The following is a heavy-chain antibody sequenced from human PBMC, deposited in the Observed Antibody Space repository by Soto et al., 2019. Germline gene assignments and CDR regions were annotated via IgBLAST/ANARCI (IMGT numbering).Heavy chain of an antibody. CDR2: INPSGGST. J-gene: IGHJ3*02. D-gene: IGHD3-22*01. Sequence: GASVKVSCKASGYTFTGYYMHWVRQAPGQGLEWMGIINPSGGSTSYAQKFQGRVTMTRDTSTSTVYMELSSLRSEDTAVYYCARDLVDSSGPHGAFDIWGQGTMVTVSS. CDR3: ARDLVDSSGPHGAFDI. CDR1: GYTFTGYY. V-gene: IGHV1-46*01.